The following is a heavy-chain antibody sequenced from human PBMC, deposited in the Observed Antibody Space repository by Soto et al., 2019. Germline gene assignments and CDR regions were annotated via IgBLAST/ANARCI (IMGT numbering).Heavy chain of an antibody. D-gene: IGHD4-17*01. Sequence: GGSLRLSCAASGFTFSSYWMHWVRQTPEKGLVWVSRINSDGSSTSYADSVKGRFTISRDNAKNTLYLQMNSLRAEDTAVYYCARDHDPTTVTSFAFWGQGTLVTVSS. CDR1: GFTFSSYW. CDR3: ARDHDPTTVTSFAF. V-gene: IGHV3-74*01. J-gene: IGHJ4*02. CDR2: INSDGSST.